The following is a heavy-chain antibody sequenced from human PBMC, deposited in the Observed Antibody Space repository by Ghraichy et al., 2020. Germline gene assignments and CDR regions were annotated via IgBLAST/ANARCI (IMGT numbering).Heavy chain of an antibody. CDR2: ISSSGSTI. D-gene: IGHD2-2*01. J-gene: IGHJ6*02. CDR1: GFTFSSYE. Sequence: GGSLRLSCAASGFTFSSYEMNWVRQAPGKGLEWVSYISSSGSTIYYADSVKGRFTISRDNAKNSLYLQMNSLRAEDTAVYYCARGDCSSTSCSHYYYGMDVWGQGTTVTVSS. CDR3: ARGDCSSTSCSHYYYGMDV. V-gene: IGHV3-48*03.